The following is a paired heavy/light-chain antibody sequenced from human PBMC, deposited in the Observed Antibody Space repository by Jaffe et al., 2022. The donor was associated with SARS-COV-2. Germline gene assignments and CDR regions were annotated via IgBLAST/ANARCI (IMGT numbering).Light chain of an antibody. CDR2: SNN. CDR1: SSNIGSNT. V-gene: IGLV1-44*01. J-gene: IGLJ1*01. CDR3: AAWDDSLNAYYV. Sequence: QSVLTQPPSASGTPGQRVTISCSGSSSNIGSNTVNWYQQLPGTAPKLLIYSNNQRPSGVPDRFSGSKSGTSASLAISGLQSEDEADYYCAAWDDSLNAYYVFGTGTKVTVL.
Heavy chain of an antibody. J-gene: IGHJ6*02. V-gene: IGHV4-61*02. CDR3: ASSKHSGSYSRDYYYGMDV. Sequence: QVQLQESGPGLVKPSQTLSLTCTVSGGSISSGSYYWSWIRQPAGKGLEWIGRIYTSGSTNYNPSLKSRVTISVDTSKNQFSLKLSSVTAADTAVYYCASSKHSGSYSRDYYYGMDVWGQGTTVTVSS. CDR1: GGSISSGSYY. D-gene: IGHD1-26*01. CDR2: IYTSGST.